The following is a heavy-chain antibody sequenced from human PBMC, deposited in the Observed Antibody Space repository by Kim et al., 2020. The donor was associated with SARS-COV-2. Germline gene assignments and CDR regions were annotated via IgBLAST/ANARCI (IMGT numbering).Heavy chain of an antibody. D-gene: IGHD6-19*01. CDR3: ARVNSSGWYGRNYYGMDV. CDR2: IYHSGST. J-gene: IGHJ6*02. CDR1: GGSISSSNW. V-gene: IGHV4-4*02. Sequence: SETLSLTCAVSGGSISSSNWWSWVHQPPGKGLEWIGEIYHSGSTNYNPSLKSRVTISVDKSKNQFSLKLSSVTAADTAVYYCARVNSSGWYGRNYYGMDVGGQGNTVTVSS.